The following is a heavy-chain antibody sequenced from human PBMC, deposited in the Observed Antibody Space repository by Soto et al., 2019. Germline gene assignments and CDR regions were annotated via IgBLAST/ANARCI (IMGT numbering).Heavy chain of an antibody. J-gene: IGHJ6*01. Sequence: GASVKVSCKASGFTFTSSAMQWVRQARGQRLEWIGWIVVGSGNTNYAQKLQERVSITRDMSTSTAYMELSSLRSEDTAVYYRAKEGGYSYGAGNYYGMDVWGQGTTVTVSS. CDR1: GFTFTSSA. D-gene: IGHD5-18*01. CDR2: IVVGSGNT. CDR3: AKEGGYSYGAGNYYGMDV. V-gene: IGHV1-58*02.